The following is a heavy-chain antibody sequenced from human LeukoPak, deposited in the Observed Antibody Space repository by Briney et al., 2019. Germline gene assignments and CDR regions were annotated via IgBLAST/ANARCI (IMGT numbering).Heavy chain of an antibody. CDR3: ARDGYNSYFDY. CDR1: GGTFSSYA. Sequence: PGASVKVSCKASGGTFSSYAISWVRQAPGQGLEWMGRIIPILGIANYAQKFQGRVTITADKSTSTAYMELSSLRSEDTAVYYCARDGYNSYFDYWGQGTLVTVSS. J-gene: IGHJ4*02. D-gene: IGHD5-12*01. V-gene: IGHV1-69*04. CDR2: IIPILGIA.